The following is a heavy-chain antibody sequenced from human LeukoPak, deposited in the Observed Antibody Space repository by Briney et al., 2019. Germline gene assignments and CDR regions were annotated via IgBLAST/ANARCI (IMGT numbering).Heavy chain of an antibody. V-gene: IGHV1-69*13. CDR1: GGTFSSYA. D-gene: IGHD6-19*01. CDR2: IIPIFGTA. Sequence: SVKVSCKASGGTFSSYAISWVRQAPGQGLEWMGGIIPIFGTANYAQKFQGRVTITADESTSTAYMELSSLRSEDTAVYYCARRDSIAVAGSYSYYYGMDVWGQGTTVTVSS. CDR3: ARRDSIAVAGSYSYYYGMDV. J-gene: IGHJ6*02.